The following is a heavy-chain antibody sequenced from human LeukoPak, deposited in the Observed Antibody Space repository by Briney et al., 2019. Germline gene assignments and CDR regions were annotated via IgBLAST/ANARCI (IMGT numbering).Heavy chain of an antibody. V-gene: IGHV3-30-3*01. CDR2: ISYDGSNK. Sequence: PGGSLRLSCAASGFTFSSYAMHWVRQAPGKGLEWVAVISYDGSNKYYADSVKGRFTISRDNSKNTLYLQMNSLRAEDTAVYYCARGVSSGWYEYWGRGTLVTVSS. CDR3: ARGVSSGWYEY. J-gene: IGHJ4*02. CDR1: GFTFSSYA. D-gene: IGHD6-19*01.